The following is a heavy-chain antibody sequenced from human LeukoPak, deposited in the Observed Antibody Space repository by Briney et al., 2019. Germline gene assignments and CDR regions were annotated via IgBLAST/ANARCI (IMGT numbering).Heavy chain of an antibody. J-gene: IGHJ4*02. D-gene: IGHD3-3*01. CDR1: GFAFSSYE. V-gene: IGHV3-48*03. CDR3: ARRSYYDFWSGYSTHFDY. CDR2: ISSSGSTI. Sequence: PGGSLRLSCAAYGFAFSSYEMNWVRQAPGKGLEWVSYISSSGSTIYYADSVKGRFTISRDNAKNSLYLQMNSLRAEDTAVYYCARRSYYDFWSGYSTHFDYWGQGTLVTVSS.